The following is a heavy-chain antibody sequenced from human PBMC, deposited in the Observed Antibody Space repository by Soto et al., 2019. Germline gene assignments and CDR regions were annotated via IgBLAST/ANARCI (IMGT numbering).Heavy chain of an antibody. CDR1: VFTFSSYS. V-gene: IGHV3-21*01. CDR2: ISSSSSYI. D-gene: IGHD6-13*01. J-gene: IGHJ6*02. Sequence: GALRLSCAASVFTFSSYSMNWVRQAPGKGLEWVSSISSSSSYIYYADAVKGRFTISRDNAKNSLYLQMNSLRAEDTAVYYCARDGSSSRSTNYYYYGMDVWGQGTTVTVSS. CDR3: ARDGSSSRSTNYYYYGMDV.